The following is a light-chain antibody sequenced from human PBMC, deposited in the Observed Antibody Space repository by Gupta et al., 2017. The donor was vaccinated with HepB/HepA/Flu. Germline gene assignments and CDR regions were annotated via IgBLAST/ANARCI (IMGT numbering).Light chain of an antibody. CDR1: QNLTRNY. Sequence: IVLTQSPGTLSLSPGERATVSCRASQNLTRNYLAWYQHKPGQAPRLLVYGASTTDTGIPDRFRGSGFGKDLSLNISRREREDFAAYYCQQYGNYPGITFGGGTKVEIK. V-gene: IGKV3-20*01. J-gene: IGKJ4*01. CDR3: QQYGNYPGIT. CDR2: GAS.